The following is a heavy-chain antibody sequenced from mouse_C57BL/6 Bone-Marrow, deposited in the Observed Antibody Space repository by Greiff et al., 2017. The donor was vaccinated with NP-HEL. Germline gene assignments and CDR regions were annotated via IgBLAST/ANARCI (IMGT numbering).Heavy chain of an antibody. Sequence: VQLQQPGAELVRPGSSVKLSCKASGYTFTSYWMHWVKQRPIQGLEWIGNIDPSDSEIHYNQNFKDKATLTVDKSSSTAYLQLSSLTSEDSAVYYCAREGFAYWGPGTLVTVSA. V-gene: IGHV1-52*01. CDR1: GYTFTSYW. CDR2: IDPSDSEI. J-gene: IGHJ3*01. CDR3: AREGFAY.